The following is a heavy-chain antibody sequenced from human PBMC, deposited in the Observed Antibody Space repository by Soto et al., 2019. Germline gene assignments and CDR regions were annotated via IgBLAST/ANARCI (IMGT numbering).Heavy chain of an antibody. CDR1: GYSFTSYW. Sequence: PGESLKISCKGSGYSFTSYWIGWVRQMPGKGLEWMGIIYPGDSDTRYSPSFQGQVTISADKSISTAYLQWNSLKASDTAMYYCARQVWAREDYYYGMDVWGQGTTVTVSS. CDR3: ARQVWAREDYYYGMDV. D-gene: IGHD6-6*01. CDR2: IYPGDSDT. J-gene: IGHJ6*02. V-gene: IGHV5-51*01.